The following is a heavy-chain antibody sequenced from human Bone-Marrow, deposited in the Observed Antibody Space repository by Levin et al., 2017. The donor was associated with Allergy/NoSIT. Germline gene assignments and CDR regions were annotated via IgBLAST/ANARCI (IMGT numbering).Heavy chain of an antibody. Sequence: PGGSLRLSCSVSGGSITNFYWNWIRQSPGKGLEWIGDIYHNGNTHYNPSLKSRVSLSIDTSKNQVSLRLDSVTAADAAIFYCAATDYSSGWVDYWGQGTLVSVSS. D-gene: IGHD6-19*01. J-gene: IGHJ4*02. V-gene: IGHV4-59*08. CDR1: GGSITNFY. CDR2: IYHNGNT. CDR3: AATDYSSGWVDY.